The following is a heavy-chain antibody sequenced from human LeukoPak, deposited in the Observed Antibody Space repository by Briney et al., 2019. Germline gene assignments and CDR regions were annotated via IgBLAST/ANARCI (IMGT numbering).Heavy chain of an antibody. CDR1: GGTFSSYA. CDR3: ARDFSGSYLYYFDY. Sequence: ASVKVSCKASGGTFSSYAISWVRQAPGQGLEWMGGIIPIFGTANYAQKFQGRVTITADKSTSTAYMELSSLRSEDTAVYYCARDFSGSYLYYFDYWGQGTLVTVSS. J-gene: IGHJ4*02. V-gene: IGHV1-69*06. CDR2: IIPIFGTA. D-gene: IGHD1-26*01.